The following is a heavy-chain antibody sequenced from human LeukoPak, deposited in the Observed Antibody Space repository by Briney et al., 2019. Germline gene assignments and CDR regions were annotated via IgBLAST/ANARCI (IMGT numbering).Heavy chain of an antibody. J-gene: IGHJ4*02. CDR1: GWSFSGYY. CDR2: INHSGST. Sequence: SETLCLTCAVSGWSFSGYYWSYIRQPPGKGLEWISEINHSGSTNYTSSLKSRVTISLDTSKNQFSMKLSSVTAADTAVYYCARGHQVCSGGSCGDFDYWGQGTLVTVSS. D-gene: IGHD2-15*01. CDR3: ARGHQVCSGGSCGDFDY. V-gene: IGHV4-34*01.